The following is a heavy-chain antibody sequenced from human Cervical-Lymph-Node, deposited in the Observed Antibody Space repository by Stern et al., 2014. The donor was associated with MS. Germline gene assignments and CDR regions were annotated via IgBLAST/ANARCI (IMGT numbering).Heavy chain of an antibody. D-gene: IGHD1-1*01. J-gene: IGHJ4*02. V-gene: IGHV4-39*01. CDR2: ISYSRST. CDR1: GGSISSSGFY. Sequence: QVQLQESGPGLVKPSETLSLTCTVSGGSISSSGFYWGWIRQPPGKGLEWFATISYSRSTYYNSSLKSLVTTLPDPSTNQFAMKRSSVTAADTAVYYCARQGGRYSPKNWGQGTLVTVSS. CDR3: ARQGGRYSPKN.